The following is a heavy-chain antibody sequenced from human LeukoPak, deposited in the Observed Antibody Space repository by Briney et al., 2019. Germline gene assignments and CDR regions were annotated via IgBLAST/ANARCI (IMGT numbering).Heavy chain of an antibody. CDR1: GGSFSGYY. V-gene: IGHV4-34*01. CDR2: INHSGST. CDR3: AREPQDTAMAIFDY. Sequence: NPSETLSLTCAVYGGSFSGYYWSWIRQPPGKGLEWIGEINHSGSTNYNPSLKSRVTTSVDTSKNQFSLKLSSVTAADTAVYYCAREPQDTAMAIFDYWGQGTLVTVSS. J-gene: IGHJ4*02. D-gene: IGHD5-18*01.